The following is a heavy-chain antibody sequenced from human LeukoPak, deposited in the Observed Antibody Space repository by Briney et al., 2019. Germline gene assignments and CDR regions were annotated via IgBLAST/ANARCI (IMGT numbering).Heavy chain of an antibody. V-gene: IGHV4-59*07. CDR2: SHYSGST. CDR3: AGWVWTVSRVEYFEN. Sequence: SDTLSLTCTVSGGSISSYYWSWLQQSPGMGQEWIGNSHYSGSTNYHSSLKSRVTISIDTSKNLFSLNLSSVTAADTAVYYCAGWVWTVSRVEYFENWGQGTLVTV. D-gene: IGHD3/OR15-3a*01. CDR1: GGSISSYY. J-gene: IGHJ1*01.